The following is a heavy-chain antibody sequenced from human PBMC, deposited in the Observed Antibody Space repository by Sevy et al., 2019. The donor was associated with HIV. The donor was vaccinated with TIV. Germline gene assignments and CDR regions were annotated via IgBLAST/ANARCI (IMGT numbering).Heavy chain of an antibody. Sequence: GGSLRLSCAASGFTFSTYAMHWVCQAPGKGLEWVAVISYDGDTKYYADSVKGRFTISRDNPKNTLYVQMNSLRPEDTAVYYCARDDGYTVNWYPGYWGQGTLVTVSS. CDR3: ARDDGYTVNWYPGY. D-gene: IGHD3-16*01. J-gene: IGHJ4*02. CDR2: ISYDGDTK. CDR1: GFTFSTYA. V-gene: IGHV3-30*04.